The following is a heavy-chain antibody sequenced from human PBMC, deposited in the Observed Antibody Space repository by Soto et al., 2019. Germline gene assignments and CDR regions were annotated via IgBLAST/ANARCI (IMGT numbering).Heavy chain of an antibody. CDR3: ARGYSSGASCSYFDY. D-gene: IGHD2-15*01. CDR1: GFTVSSNY. V-gene: IGHV3-66*01. CDR2: IQSGGST. Sequence: EVQLVESGGGLVQPGGSLRLSCAASGFTVSSNYMSWVRQAPGKGLEWVSVIQSGGSTYYADSVKGRFTISRDNSKNTLYLQMNGLRAEDTAVFYCARGYSSGASCSYFDYWGQGTLVTVSS. J-gene: IGHJ4*02.